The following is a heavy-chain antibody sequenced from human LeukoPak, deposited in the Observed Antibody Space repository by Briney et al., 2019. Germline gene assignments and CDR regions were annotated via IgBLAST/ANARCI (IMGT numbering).Heavy chain of an antibody. J-gene: IGHJ3*02. Sequence: GESLKISCKGSGYSFTSYWIGWVRQMPGKGLEWMGIIYPGDSDTRYSPSFQGQVTISADKSISTAYLQWSSLKASDTAMYYCAKISNVPWDAFDIWGQGTMVTVSS. CDR2: IYPGDSDT. CDR1: GYSFTSYW. CDR3: AKISNVPWDAFDI. D-gene: IGHD3-10*02. V-gene: IGHV5-51*01.